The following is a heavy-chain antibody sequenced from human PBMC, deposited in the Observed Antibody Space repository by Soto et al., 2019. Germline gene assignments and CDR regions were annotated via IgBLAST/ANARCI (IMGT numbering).Heavy chain of an antibody. Sequence: SDTLSLTCAVYGVSFSGCYWSWILQPPGKGLEWIGEINHSGSTNYNPSLKSRVTISVDTSKNQFSLKLSSVTAADTAVYYCATPRQYGSGSYYPTWGQGTLVTVSS. D-gene: IGHD3-10*01. J-gene: IGHJ5*02. V-gene: IGHV4-34*01. CDR3: ATPRQYGSGSYYPT. CDR1: GVSFSGCY. CDR2: INHSGST.